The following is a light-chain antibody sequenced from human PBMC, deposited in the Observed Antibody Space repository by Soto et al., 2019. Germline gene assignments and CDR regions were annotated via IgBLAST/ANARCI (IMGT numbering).Light chain of an antibody. J-gene: IGLJ3*02. CDR2: EVS. V-gene: IGLV2-14*01. Sequence: QSALTQPASVSGSPGQSITISCTGTSSDVGGYNYVSWYQQHPGKAPKLIIYEVSNRPSGVSNRFSGSKSGNTASLTISGLQAEDEADYYCNSYTSSTTLVFGGGTKQIVL. CDR1: SSDVGGYNY. CDR3: NSYTSSTTLV.